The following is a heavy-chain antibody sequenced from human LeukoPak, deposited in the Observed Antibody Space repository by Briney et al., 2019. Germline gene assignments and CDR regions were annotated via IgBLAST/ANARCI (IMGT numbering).Heavy chain of an antibody. CDR1: GYPFTTGYS. Sequence: PSETLSLTCTVSGYPFTTGYSWGWIRQPPGKGLEWIGNIYNSVTTYYNASLKSRATISVDTSKNQFSLKLTSVTAADTGVYFCARASFPGDPPYYWGQGTLVTVSS. D-gene: IGHD4-17*01. CDR3: ARASFPGDPPYY. V-gene: IGHV4-38-2*02. J-gene: IGHJ4*02. CDR2: IYNSVTT.